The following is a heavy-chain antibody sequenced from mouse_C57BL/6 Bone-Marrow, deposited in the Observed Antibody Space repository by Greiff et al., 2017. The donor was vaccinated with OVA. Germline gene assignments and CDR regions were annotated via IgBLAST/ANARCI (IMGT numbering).Heavy chain of an antibody. D-gene: IGHD1-1*01. CDR3: ARTENYYGSSYSYVYFDV. V-gene: IGHV1-62-2*01. CDR2: FYPGSGSI. Sequence: QVQLQQSGAELVKPGASVKLSCKASGYTFTEYTIHWVKQRSGQGLEWIGWFYPGSGSIKYNEKFKDKATLTADKSSSTVYMELSRLTSENCAVYFCARTENYYGSSYSYVYFDVWGTGTTVTVSS. CDR1: GYTFTEYT. J-gene: IGHJ1*03.